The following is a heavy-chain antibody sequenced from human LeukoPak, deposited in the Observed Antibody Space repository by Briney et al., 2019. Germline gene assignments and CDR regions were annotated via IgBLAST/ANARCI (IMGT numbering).Heavy chain of an antibody. D-gene: IGHD6-19*01. J-gene: IGHJ4*02. CDR2: ISGSGGST. V-gene: IGHV3-23*01. Sequence: PGGSLRLSCAASGFTFSSYAMSWVRQAPGKGLEWVSVISGSGGSTYYADSVKGRFTISRDNSKNTLYLQMNSLRAEDTAVYYCASPVSGWHGVDYWGQGTLVTVSS. CDR3: ASPVSGWHGVDY. CDR1: GFTFSSYA.